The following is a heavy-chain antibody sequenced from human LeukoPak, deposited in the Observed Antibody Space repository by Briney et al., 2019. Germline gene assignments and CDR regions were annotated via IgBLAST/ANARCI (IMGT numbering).Heavy chain of an antibody. J-gene: IGHJ4*02. CDR1: GFIFSDYY. V-gene: IGHV3-11*04. Sequence: PGGSLRLSCAASGFIFSDYYMSWIRQAPGKGLEWVSYISTAGTTIYYADSVKDRFTVSRDNAKNLLYLQMNGLRAEDTAVYYCARELSAFDILTGPWDFWGQGVLVTVS. CDR3: ARELSAFDILTGPWDF. CDR2: ISTAGTTI. D-gene: IGHD3-9*01.